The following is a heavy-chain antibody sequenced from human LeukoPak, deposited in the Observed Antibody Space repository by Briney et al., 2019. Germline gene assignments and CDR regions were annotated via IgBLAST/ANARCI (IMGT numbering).Heavy chain of an antibody. D-gene: IGHD2-21*02. CDR2: INPSGGST. CDR3: ARAYCGGDCYSLYFQH. Sequence: ASVKVSCKASGYTFTSYYMHWVRQAPGQGLEWMGIINPSGGSTSYAHKFQGRVTMTSDTSTSTVYMELSSLRSEDTAVYYCARAYCGGDCYSLYFQHWGQGTLVTVSS. J-gene: IGHJ1*01. CDR1: GYTFTSYY. V-gene: IGHV1-46*01.